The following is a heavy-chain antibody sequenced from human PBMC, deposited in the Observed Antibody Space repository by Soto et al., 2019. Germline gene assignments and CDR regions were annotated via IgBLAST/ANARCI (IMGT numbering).Heavy chain of an antibody. CDR3: ARGPITQTSFIDH. CDR2: ISYDGGNQ. CDR1: GFTFSSYP. J-gene: IGHJ4*02. D-gene: IGHD1-20*01. V-gene: IGHV3-30-3*01. Sequence: PAASLRLSCEASGFTFSSYPMHWVRQAPGKGLEWVTVISYDGGNQYYADSVKGRFTISRDNSKDTLYLQMHSLRSDDTAVYFCARGPITQTSFIDHWGQGTLVTVSS.